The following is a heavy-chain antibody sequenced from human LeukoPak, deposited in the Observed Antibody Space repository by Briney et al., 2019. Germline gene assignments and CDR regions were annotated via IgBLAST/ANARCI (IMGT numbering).Heavy chain of an antibody. CDR1: GFTFSSYE. Sequence: GGSLRLSCAASGFTFSSYEMNWVRQAPGKGLEWVSYISSSGSTIYYADSVKGRFTISRDNAKNSVYLQMNSLRAEDTAVYFCAKDHKWWREYFYASGTYRGLFDYWGQGTLVTVSS. D-gene: IGHD3-10*01. J-gene: IGHJ4*02. CDR3: AKDHKWWREYFYASGTYRGLFDY. CDR2: ISSSGSTI. V-gene: IGHV3-48*03.